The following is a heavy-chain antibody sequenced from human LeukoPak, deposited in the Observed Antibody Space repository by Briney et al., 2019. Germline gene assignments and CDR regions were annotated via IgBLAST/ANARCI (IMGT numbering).Heavy chain of an antibody. CDR2: IYYSGST. V-gene: IGHV4-39*07. Sequence: PSETLSLTCTVSGGSLSSSSYYWGCIRQPPGKGLEWIGIIYYSGSTYDNPSLKSRVTISVNTSKNQFSLKLSSVTAADTAVYYCARAGWLVPGLFDYWGQGTLVTVSS. CDR1: GGSLSSSSYY. D-gene: IGHD6-19*01. J-gene: IGHJ4*02. CDR3: ARAGWLVPGLFDY.